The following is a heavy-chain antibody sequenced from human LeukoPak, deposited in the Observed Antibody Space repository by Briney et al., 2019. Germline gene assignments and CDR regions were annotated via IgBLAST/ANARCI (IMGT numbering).Heavy chain of an antibody. CDR3: ARDPTAPLHPLAYCGGDCLDY. CDR2: INPNSGGT. CDR1: GYTFTGYY. J-gene: IGHJ4*02. Sequence: ASVKVSCKASGYTFTGYYMHWVRQAPGQGLEWMGWINPNSGGTNYAQKLQGRVTMTTDTSTSTAYMELRSLRSDDTAVYYCARDPTAPLHPLAYCGGDCLDYWGQGTLVTVSS. V-gene: IGHV1-2*02. D-gene: IGHD2-21*02.